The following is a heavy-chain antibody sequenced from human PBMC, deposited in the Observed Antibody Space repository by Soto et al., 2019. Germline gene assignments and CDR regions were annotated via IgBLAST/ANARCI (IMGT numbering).Heavy chain of an antibody. V-gene: IGHV4-30-2*01. CDR3: ARGPPFH. J-gene: IGHJ4*02. Sequence: SETLARTCASSGGSMRSGDYSWSWIRQPPGKGLEWIGYIYHSGSTYYNPSLKSRVTISVDRSKNQFSLKLSSVTAADTAVYYCARGPPFHWGQGTLVTVSS. CDR2: IYHSGST. D-gene: IGHD3-16*01. CDR1: GGSMRSGDYS.